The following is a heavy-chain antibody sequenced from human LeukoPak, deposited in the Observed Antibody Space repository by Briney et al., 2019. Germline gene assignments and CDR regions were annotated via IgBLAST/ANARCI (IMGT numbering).Heavy chain of an antibody. J-gene: IGHJ4*02. CDR3: ARDPTYYCSGGSCYYFDY. V-gene: IGHV3-30-3*01. CDR2: ISYDGSNK. Sequence: GGSLRLSCAASGFTFSSYAMHWVRQAPGKGLEWVAVISYDGSNKYYADSVKGRFTISRDNSKNTLYLQMNSLRAEDTAVYYCARDPTYYCSGGSCYYFDYWGQGTLVTVSS. D-gene: IGHD2-15*01. CDR1: GFTFSSYA.